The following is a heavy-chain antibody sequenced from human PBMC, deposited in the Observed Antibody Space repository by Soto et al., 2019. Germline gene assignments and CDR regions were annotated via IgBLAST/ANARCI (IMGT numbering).Heavy chain of an antibody. CDR2: IYYSGST. D-gene: IGHD3-10*01. Sequence: SETLSLTCTVSGGSISRYYWNWIRQPPGKGLEWIGYIYYSGSTNYNPSLKSRVTISVDTSKNQFSLKLSSVTAADTAVYYCGRDPGSGSYYGWFDPWGQGTLVTVSS. CDR1: GGSISRYY. J-gene: IGHJ5*02. V-gene: IGHV4-59*01. CDR3: GRDPGSGSYYGWFDP.